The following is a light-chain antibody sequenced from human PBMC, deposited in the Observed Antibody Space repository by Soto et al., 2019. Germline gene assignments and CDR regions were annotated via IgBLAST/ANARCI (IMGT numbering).Light chain of an antibody. CDR1: SSNIGSNY. J-gene: IGLJ2*01. V-gene: IGLV1-47*01. CDR2: TNN. Sequence: QSVLTQPPSASGTPGQRVTISCSGSSSNIGSNYVYWYQQLPGTAPKLLIYTNNQRPSGVPDRFSGSKSGTSASLAISGLRSEDEADYYCAARDDSLSVVVFGGGTQLTVL. CDR3: AARDDSLSVVV.